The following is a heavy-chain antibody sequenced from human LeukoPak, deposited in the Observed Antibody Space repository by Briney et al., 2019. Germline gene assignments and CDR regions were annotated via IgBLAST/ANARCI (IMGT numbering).Heavy chain of an antibody. V-gene: IGHV2-5*02. CDR3: AHSRRLRDCSGGSCYYFDL. CDR2: IYWDDDK. J-gene: IGHJ4*02. D-gene: IGHD2-15*01. Sequence: SGPTLVNPTQTLTLTCTFSGFSISRSGVGVGWMRQPPGRALEWLALIYWDDDKRYRPSLKNRLTIITDTSKSQVVLTVIYLDAVDEATYYCAHSRRLRDCSGGSCYYFDLWGGRTLVTVSS. CDR1: GFSISRSGVG.